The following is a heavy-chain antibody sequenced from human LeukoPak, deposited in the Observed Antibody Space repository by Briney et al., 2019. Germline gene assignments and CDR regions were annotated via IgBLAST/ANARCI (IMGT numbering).Heavy chain of an antibody. V-gene: IGHV6-1*01. D-gene: IGHD4-23*01. CDR2: TYYRAKWYN. Sequence: SQTLSLTCAISGDSVSSYSAAWSWIRQSPSRGLEWLGRTYYRAKWYNDYAVSVKSRITINPDTSKNQFSLQLTSVTPEDTAVYYCARSGGHDAFDIWGQGTMVTVSS. CDR1: GDSVSSYSAA. J-gene: IGHJ3*02. CDR3: ARSGGHDAFDI.